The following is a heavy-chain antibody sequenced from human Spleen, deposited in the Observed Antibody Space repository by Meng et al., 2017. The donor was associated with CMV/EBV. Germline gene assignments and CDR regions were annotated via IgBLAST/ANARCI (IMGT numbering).Heavy chain of an antibody. D-gene: IGHD2-15*01. Sequence: ASVKVSCKASGYSLSSYYMHWVRQAPGQGLEWMAMINPTGDFIRYTQKFQGRVTVTRDTSASRVYLDLNSLRSEDTAVYYCARGKIGYCSGASCYPGDYWGQGTLVTVFS. V-gene: IGHV1-46*01. CDR1: GYSLSSYY. CDR2: INPTGDFI. CDR3: ARGKIGYCSGASCYPGDY. J-gene: IGHJ4*03.